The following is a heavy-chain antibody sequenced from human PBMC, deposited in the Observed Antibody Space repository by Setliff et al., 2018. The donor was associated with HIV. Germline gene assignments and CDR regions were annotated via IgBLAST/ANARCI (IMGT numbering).Heavy chain of an antibody. V-gene: IGHV4-59*11. J-gene: IGHJ6*03. D-gene: IGHD6-13*01. CDR1: GDSISSQF. Sequence: KTSETLSLTCTVSGDSISSQFWSWIRQPPGKRLEWIGNFYYSGRTNYNPSLKSRVTISVDTSKNQFSLKLSSVTAADTAVFYCARGTTGYSTIWYRNGLTYYYYMDVWGKGTKVTVSS. CDR2: FYYSGRT. CDR3: ARGTTGYSTIWYRNGLTYYYYMDV.